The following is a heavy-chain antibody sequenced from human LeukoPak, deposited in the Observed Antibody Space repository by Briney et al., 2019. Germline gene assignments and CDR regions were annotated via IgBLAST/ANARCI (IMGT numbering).Heavy chain of an antibody. CDR1: GGSISSYY. V-gene: IGHV4-4*07. CDR2: IYTSGST. D-gene: IGHD1-1*01. Sequence: SETLSLACTVSGGSISSYYWSWIRQPAGKGLEWIGRIYTSGSTNYNPSLTSRVTMSVDTSKNQFSLKLSSVTAADTAVYYCASAGTAAAFDIWGQGTMVTVSS. J-gene: IGHJ3*02. CDR3: ASAGTAAAFDI.